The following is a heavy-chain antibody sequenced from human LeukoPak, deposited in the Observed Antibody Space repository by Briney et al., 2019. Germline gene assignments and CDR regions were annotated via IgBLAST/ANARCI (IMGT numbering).Heavy chain of an antibody. CDR2: IYYSGST. V-gene: IGHV4-39*01. Sequence: SETLSLTCTVSGGSISSSSYYWGWIRQPPGKGLEWIGSIYYSGSTYYNPSLKSRVTISVDTSKNQFSLKLSSVTAADTAVYYCARHLVGATNWFDPWGQGTLVTVPS. J-gene: IGHJ5*02. D-gene: IGHD1-26*01. CDR1: GGSISSSSYY. CDR3: ARHLVGATNWFDP.